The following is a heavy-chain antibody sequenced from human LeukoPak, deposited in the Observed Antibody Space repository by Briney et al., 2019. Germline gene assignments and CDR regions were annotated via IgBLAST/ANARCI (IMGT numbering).Heavy chain of an antibody. Sequence: GESLKISCKGSGCSFTSYWIGWVRQMPGKGLEWMGIIYPGDSDTRYSPSFQGQVTISADKSISTAYLQWSSLKASDTAMYYCARGYYYDSSGYLGCFDYWGQGTLVTVSS. J-gene: IGHJ4*02. CDR3: ARGYYYDSSGYLGCFDY. CDR1: GCSFTSYW. CDR2: IYPGDSDT. D-gene: IGHD3-22*01. V-gene: IGHV5-51*01.